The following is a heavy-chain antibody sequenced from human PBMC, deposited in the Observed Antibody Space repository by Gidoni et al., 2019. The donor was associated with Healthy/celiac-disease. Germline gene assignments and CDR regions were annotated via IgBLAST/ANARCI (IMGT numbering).Heavy chain of an antibody. D-gene: IGHD1-1*01. J-gene: IGHJ6*02. Sequence: DVQLVQSGAEVKKPGESLRISCKGSGYSFTSYWISWVRQRPGKGLEWMGRIDPIDSYTNYSPSFQGHVTISADKSISTAYLQWSSLKASDTAMYYCARRKTTGTTYYGMDVWGQGTTVTVSS. CDR2: IDPIDSYT. CDR1: GYSFTSYW. CDR3: ARRKTTGTTYYGMDV. V-gene: IGHV5-10-1*03.